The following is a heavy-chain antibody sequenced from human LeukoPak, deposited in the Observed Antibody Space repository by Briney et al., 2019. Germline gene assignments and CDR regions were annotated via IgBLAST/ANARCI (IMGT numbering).Heavy chain of an antibody. CDR1: GFTFSSYE. D-gene: IGHD3-10*01. CDR2: ISSSGSTI. Sequence: GGSLRLSCAASGFTFSSYEMNWVRQAPGKGLEWVSYISSSGSTIYYADSVKGRFTISRDNAKNSLYLQMNSLRAEDTAVYYCARDGITMRILEYWGQGTLVTVSS. V-gene: IGHV3-48*03. CDR3: ARDGITMRILEY. J-gene: IGHJ4*02.